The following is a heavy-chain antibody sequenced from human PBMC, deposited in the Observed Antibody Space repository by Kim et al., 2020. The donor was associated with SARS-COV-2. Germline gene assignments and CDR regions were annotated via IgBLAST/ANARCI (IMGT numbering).Heavy chain of an antibody. D-gene: IGHD4-4*01. CDR1: GASISSGSYS. V-gene: IGHV4-30-2*06. Sequence: SETLSLTCDVSGASISSGSYSWSWIRQSPGQGLEWIASIYQSGGTYYTPSLKSRLSISMDRSRNRFSLTLTSVTAADTAVYYCARGPYSYYFDCWCQGTL. CDR3: ARGPYSYYFDC. J-gene: IGHJ4*02. CDR2: IYQSGGT.